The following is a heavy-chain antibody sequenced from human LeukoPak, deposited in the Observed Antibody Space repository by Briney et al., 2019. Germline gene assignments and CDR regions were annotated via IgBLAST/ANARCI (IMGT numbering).Heavy chain of an antibody. Sequence: GGSLRLSCAASGFTFSSYEMNWVRQAPGKGLEWVSYISSSGSTIYYADSVKGRFTISRDNAKNSLYLQMNSLRAEDTAVYYCARDRTYYDILTGYYTYYGMDVWGQGTTVTVSS. J-gene: IGHJ6*02. CDR2: ISSSGSTI. V-gene: IGHV3-48*03. D-gene: IGHD3-9*01. CDR3: ARDRTYYDILTGYYTYYGMDV. CDR1: GFTFSSYE.